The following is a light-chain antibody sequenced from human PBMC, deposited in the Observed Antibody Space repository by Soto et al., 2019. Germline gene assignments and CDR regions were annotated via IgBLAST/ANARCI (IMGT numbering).Light chain of an antibody. V-gene: IGKV4-1*01. CDR3: QQYYTTPLT. Sequence: DIVMTQSPDSLAVSLGDRATINCKSSQSVFYSSNNLNYVAWYQQKPGQPPKLLIYWASARESGVPDRFSGSGSGTDFTLTISSLQAEDVAVYFCQQYYTTPLTFGGGTKVEIK. CDR1: QSVFYSSNNLNY. J-gene: IGKJ4*01. CDR2: WAS.